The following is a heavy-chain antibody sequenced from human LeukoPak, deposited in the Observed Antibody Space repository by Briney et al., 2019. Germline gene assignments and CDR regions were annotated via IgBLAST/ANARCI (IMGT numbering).Heavy chain of an antibody. V-gene: IGHV1-2*02. CDR2: INPNNGGT. CDR3: ARHPYSGSYHFDY. D-gene: IGHD1-26*01. J-gene: IGHJ4*02. CDR1: GYTFTDYS. Sequence: ASVKVSCKASGYTFTDYSIHWVRQAPGQGLEWMGWINPNNGGTNYAQKFRGSVTMTRDTSISTAYMELSRLTSDDTAVYYCARHPYSGSYHFDYWGQGTLVTVSS.